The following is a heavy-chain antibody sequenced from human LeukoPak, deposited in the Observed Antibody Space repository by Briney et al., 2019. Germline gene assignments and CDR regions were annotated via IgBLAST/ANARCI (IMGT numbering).Heavy chain of an antibody. Sequence: GGSLRLSCAASGFTFSSYGMHWVRQAPGKGLEWVAVIWYDGSNKYYADSVKGRFTISRDNSKSTLYLQMNSLRAEDTAVYYCAKDHVTTVSYFDYWGQGTLVTVSS. V-gene: IGHV3-33*06. CDR2: IWYDGSNK. CDR3: AKDHVTTVSYFDY. J-gene: IGHJ4*02. D-gene: IGHD4-11*01. CDR1: GFTFSSYG.